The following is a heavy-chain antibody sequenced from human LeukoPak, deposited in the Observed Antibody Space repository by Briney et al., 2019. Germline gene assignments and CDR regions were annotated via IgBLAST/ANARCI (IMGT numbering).Heavy chain of an antibody. V-gene: IGHV4-4*07. CDR2: VYPGESS. CDR3: ARVERGGLDY. Sequence: SETLSLTCTVSGGSISSYYWSWIRQPAGKGLEWIGRVYPGESSEYNPSLKSRVTMSVDTSKNQFSLKVNSVTAADTAMYYCARVERGGLDYWGQGTLVTVSS. J-gene: IGHJ4*02. CDR1: GGSISSYY. D-gene: IGHD3-10*01.